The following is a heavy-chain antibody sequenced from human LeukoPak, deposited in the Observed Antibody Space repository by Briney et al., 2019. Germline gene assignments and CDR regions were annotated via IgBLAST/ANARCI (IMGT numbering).Heavy chain of an antibody. J-gene: IGHJ4*02. V-gene: IGHV3-23*01. D-gene: IGHD4-17*01. CDR1: GFTFSSYS. CDR2: ISGSGGST. Sequence: GGSLRLSCAASGFTFSSYSMNWVRQAPGKGLEWVSAISGSGGSTYYADSVKGRFTISRDNSKNTLYLQMNSLRAEDTAVYYCAKGEGGYGDCFDYWGQGTLVTVSS. CDR3: AKGEGGYGDCFDY.